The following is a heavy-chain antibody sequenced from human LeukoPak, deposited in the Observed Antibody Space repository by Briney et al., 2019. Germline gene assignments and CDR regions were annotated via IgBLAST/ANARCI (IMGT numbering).Heavy chain of an antibody. V-gene: IGHV3-66*02. CDR2: IYSGGST. D-gene: IGHD2-15*01. J-gene: IGHJ6*03. CDR3: ARGSGYCSGGSCYFPPYYYYYMDV. CDR1: GFTVSSNY. Sequence: GGSLRLSCAASGFTVSSNYMSWVRQAPGKGLEWVSVIYSGGSTYYADSVKGRFTISRDNSKNTLYLQMNSLRAEDTAVYYCARGSGYCSGGSCYFPPYYYYYMDVWGKGTTVTVSS.